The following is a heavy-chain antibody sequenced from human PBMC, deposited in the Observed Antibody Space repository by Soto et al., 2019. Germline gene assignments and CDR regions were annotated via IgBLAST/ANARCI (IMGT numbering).Heavy chain of an antibody. V-gene: IGHV4-30-2*01. D-gene: IGHD1-26*01. J-gene: IGHJ5*02. CDR1: GGSISSGGYS. CDR3: ARHVDSYINGGSYDNWFDP. Sequence: PSETLSLTCAVSGGSISSGGYSWSWIRQPPGKGLEWIGYIYHSGSTYYNPSLKSRVTISVDRSKNQFSLKLSSVTAADTAVYYCARHVDSYINGGSYDNWFDPWGQGTLVTVSS. CDR2: IYHSGST.